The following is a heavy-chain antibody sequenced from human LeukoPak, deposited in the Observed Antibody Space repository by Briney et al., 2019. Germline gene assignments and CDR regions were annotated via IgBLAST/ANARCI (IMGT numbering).Heavy chain of an antibody. CDR2: IWYDGSNK. Sequence: GGSLRLSCAASGFTFSSYGMHWVRQAPGKGLEWVAVIWYDGSNKYYADSVKGRFTISRVNSKNTLYLQMNSLRAEDTAVYYCARDYYYDSSGPIDYWGQGTLVTVSS. CDR3: ARDYYYDSSGPIDY. J-gene: IGHJ4*02. CDR1: GFTFSSYG. D-gene: IGHD3-22*01. V-gene: IGHV3-33*01.